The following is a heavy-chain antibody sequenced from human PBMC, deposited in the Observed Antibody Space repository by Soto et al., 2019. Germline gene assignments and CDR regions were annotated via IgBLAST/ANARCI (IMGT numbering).Heavy chain of an antibody. CDR2: IYYSGST. CDR3: ARGRGGDYDILTGYTLDY. CDR1: GGSISSGDYY. V-gene: IGHV4-30-4*01. D-gene: IGHD3-9*01. J-gene: IGHJ4*02. Sequence: QVQLQESGPGLVKPSQTLSLTCTVSGGSISSGDYYWSWIRQPPGKGLEWIGYIYYSGSTYYNPSLKSRVTISVDTSKNRFSLKLSSVTAADTAVYYCARGRGGDYDILTGYTLDYWGQGTLVTVSS.